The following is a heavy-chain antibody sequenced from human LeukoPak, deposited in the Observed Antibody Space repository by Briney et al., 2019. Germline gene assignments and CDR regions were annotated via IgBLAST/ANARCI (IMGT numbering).Heavy chain of an antibody. CDR3: ARESTKYGAYVSGFDF. CDR1: GFTFSSHW. D-gene: IGHD4-17*01. V-gene: IGHV3-7*01. J-gene: IGHJ3*01. Sequence: GGSLRLSCIASGFTFSSHWMNWVRQAPGKGLEWVANIMQDGSEKYYVDSVKGRFIISRDNAKNSLYLQMNSLRAEDTAVYYCARESTKYGAYVSGFDFWGQGTMATVSS. CDR2: IMQDGSEK.